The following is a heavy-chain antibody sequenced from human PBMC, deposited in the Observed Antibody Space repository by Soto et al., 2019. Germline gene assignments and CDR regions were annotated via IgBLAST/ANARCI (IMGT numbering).Heavy chain of an antibody. J-gene: IGHJ4*02. D-gene: IGHD3-22*01. Sequence: GGSLRLSCAASGFTFSGYWMYWVRQSPGKGLVWVSRIDGDGTSTGYADSVKGRFTISRDNAKNTLYLQMNSLRAEDTAVYYCSRDGSGTYSSGYYSDYWGQGT. CDR2: IDGDGTST. CDR1: GFTFSGYW. V-gene: IGHV3-74*01. CDR3: SRDGSGTYSSGYYSDY.